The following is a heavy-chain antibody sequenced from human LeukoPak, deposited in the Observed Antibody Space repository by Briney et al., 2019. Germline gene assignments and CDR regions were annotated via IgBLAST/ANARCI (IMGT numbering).Heavy chain of an antibody. CDR3: ARVPGYSSGGAFDI. CDR2: ISSSSYI. J-gene: IGHJ3*02. CDR1: GFTFSSYS. D-gene: IGHD6-19*01. V-gene: IGHV3-21*01. Sequence: PGGSLRLSXAASGFTFSSYSMNWVRQAPGKGLEWVSSISSSSYIYYADSVKGRFTISRDNAKNSLYLQMNSLRAEDTAVYYCARVPGYSSGGAFDIWGQGTMVTVSS.